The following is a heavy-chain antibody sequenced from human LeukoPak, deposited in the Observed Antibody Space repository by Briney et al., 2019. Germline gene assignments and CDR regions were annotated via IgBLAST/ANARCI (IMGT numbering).Heavy chain of an antibody. D-gene: IGHD6-25*01. J-gene: IGHJ5*02. CDR2: INSDGSST. V-gene: IGHV3-74*01. CDR3: ARDQRQGCFDP. Sequence: VGSLRLSSAASGFTFSSYWMHWVRQAPGKGLGRVSRINSDGSSTSYADSVKGRFTISRDNAKNTLYLQMNSLRAEDTAVFYCARDQRQGCFDPWGKRTLVTASS. CDR1: GFTFSSYW.